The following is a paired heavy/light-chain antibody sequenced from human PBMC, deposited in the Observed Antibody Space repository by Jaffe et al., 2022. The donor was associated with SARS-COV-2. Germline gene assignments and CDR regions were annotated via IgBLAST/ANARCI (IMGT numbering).Heavy chain of an antibody. J-gene: IGHJ6*03. Sequence: QERLVESGGGLVKPGGSLRLSCEASGFNFNEYYMSWVRQAPGKGLEWVSYISDTSNTIYYADSVKGRFTISRDNARNSVFLQMNSLRAEDTAVYYCTRDRKYFYASTGSYRLYYQYNYMDVWGEGTTVTVSS. CDR2: ISDTSNTI. D-gene: IGHD3-16*01. V-gene: IGHV3-11*01. CDR3: TRDRKYFYASTGSYRLYYQYNYMDV. CDR1: GFNFNEYY.
Light chain of an antibody. V-gene: IGKV3-20*01. Sequence: IVLTQSPGSLSVSPGERATLSCRASQTVSNADLAWYQHKPGQAPRLLIHDASARATGVPDRFVANGSGTDFTLTINPLESEDLAIYYCQQYGSSPGFGPGTRLDI. CDR2: DAS. J-gene: IGKJ3*01. CDR1: QTVSNAD. CDR3: QQYGSSPG.